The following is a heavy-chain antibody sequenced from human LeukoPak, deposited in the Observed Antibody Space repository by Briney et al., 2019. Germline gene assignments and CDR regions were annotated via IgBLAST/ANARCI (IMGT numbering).Heavy chain of an antibody. Sequence: PSETLSLTCTVSGGSISSYYWSWIRQPAGKGLEWIGRIYTSGSTNYNPSLKSRVTMSVDTSKNQSSLKLSSVTAADTAVYYCAGLYYYGSGSSFDYWGQGTLVTVSS. CDR3: AGLYYYGSGSSFDY. CDR1: GGSISSYY. V-gene: IGHV4-4*07. J-gene: IGHJ4*02. D-gene: IGHD3-10*01. CDR2: IYTSGST.